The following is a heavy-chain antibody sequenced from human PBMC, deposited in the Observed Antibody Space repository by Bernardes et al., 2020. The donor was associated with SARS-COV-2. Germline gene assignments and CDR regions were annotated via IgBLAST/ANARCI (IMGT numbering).Heavy chain of an antibody. J-gene: IGHJ4*02. CDR3: AKWGGYGDS. V-gene: IGHV3-23*01. D-gene: IGHD5-18*01. CDR2: ITRDGTT. CDR1: GFTFSTYT. Sequence: GGSLRLSCAASGFTFSTYTISWVRQAPGKGLEWVSAITRDGTTYFIDSAKGRFTISRDNSRSTVYLQLNSLRADDTAVYYCAKWGGYGDSWGQGTLVAVSS.